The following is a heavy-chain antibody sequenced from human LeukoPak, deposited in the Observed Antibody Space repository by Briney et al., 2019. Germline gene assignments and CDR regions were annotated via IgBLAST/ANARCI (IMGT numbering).Heavy chain of an antibody. Sequence: GGSLRLSCAASGITFSNSWMCWVRQAPGKGLEWVANIKEDGSEKYYVDSVKGRFTISRDNAKNSLYLQMNSLRAEDTAVYYCARGGGSGSYYKRELDYWGQGTLVTVSS. CDR2: IKEDGSEK. D-gene: IGHD3-10*01. J-gene: IGHJ4*02. CDR1: GITFSNSW. V-gene: IGHV3-7*01. CDR3: ARGGGSGSYYKRELDY.